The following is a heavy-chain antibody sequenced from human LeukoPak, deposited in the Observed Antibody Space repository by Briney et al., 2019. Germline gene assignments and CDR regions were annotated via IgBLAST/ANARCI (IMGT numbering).Heavy chain of an antibody. CDR1: GGSISSSSYY. CDR3: ARGSYDSSGYFISGAFDI. J-gene: IGHJ3*02. V-gene: IGHV4-39*07. CDR2: IYYSGST. D-gene: IGHD3-22*01. Sequence: PSKTLSLTCTVSGGSISSSSYYWGWIRQPPGKGLEWIGSIYYSGSTYYNPSLKSRVTISVDTSKNQFSLKLSSVTAADTAVYYCARGSYDSSGYFISGAFDIWGQGTMVTVSS.